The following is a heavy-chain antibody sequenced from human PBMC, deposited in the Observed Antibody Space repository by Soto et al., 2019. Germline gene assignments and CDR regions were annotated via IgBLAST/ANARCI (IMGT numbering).Heavy chain of an antibody. J-gene: IGHJ6*02. D-gene: IGHD4-17*01. Sequence: GSAPKVVNRTQALPLPCTCSGFSVRTSGLGGGWIRRPPGKSLEWLAIFGGTDFKRYTPSLESRVTITNDPSKNHGVLTGTNVDPAGTATYYCAHSREYDDYAGPHLYEMDVWGQGATVTVSS. CDR1: GFSVRTSGLG. CDR3: AHSREYDDYAGPHLYEMDV. CDR2: FGGTDFK. V-gene: IGHV2-5*01.